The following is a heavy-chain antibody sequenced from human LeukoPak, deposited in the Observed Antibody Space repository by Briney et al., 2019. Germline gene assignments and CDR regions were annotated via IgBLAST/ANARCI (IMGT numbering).Heavy chain of an antibody. CDR2: ISSSGSTI. D-gene: IGHD3-22*01. CDR1: GFTFSSYE. Sequence: GGSLRLSCAASGFTFSSYEMNWVRQAPGKWLEWVSYISSSGSTIYYADSVKGRFTISRDNAKNSLYLQMNSLRAEDTAVYYCASLGDYYDSSGYYAGNDYWGQGTLVTVSS. CDR3: ASLGDYYDSSGYYAGNDY. J-gene: IGHJ4*02. V-gene: IGHV3-48*03.